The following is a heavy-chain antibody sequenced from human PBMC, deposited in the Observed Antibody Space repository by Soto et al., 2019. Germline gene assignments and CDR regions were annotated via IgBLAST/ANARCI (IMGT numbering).Heavy chain of an antibody. D-gene: IGHD2-21*02. CDR3: ARDHLILPAHDFFYGSDV. CDR2: IPQDGVDG. Sequence: SLRLSCEVSGFTFSMYSMSWVRQSPGKGLEWVAKIPQDGVDGHYADSVKGRFTISRDNGKNSLYLQLNNLRAEDTAVYYCARDHLILPAHDFFYGSDVWGRGATVTVSS. V-gene: IGHV3-7*03. J-gene: IGHJ6*02. CDR1: GFTFSMYS.